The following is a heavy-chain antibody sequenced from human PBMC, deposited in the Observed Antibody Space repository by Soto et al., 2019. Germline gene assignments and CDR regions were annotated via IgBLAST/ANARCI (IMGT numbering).Heavy chain of an antibody. Sequence: QVQLVQSGAEVKKPGASVKVSCKASGYTFTSYGISWVRQAPGQGLEWMGWISAYNGNTNYAQKLQGRVTMTIDTSTSTAYMELRSLRSDDTAVYYCARDRYYDSSGYRGWFDPWGQGTLVTVSS. V-gene: IGHV1-18*01. D-gene: IGHD3-22*01. J-gene: IGHJ5*02. CDR3: ARDRYYDSSGYRGWFDP. CDR1: GYTFTSYG. CDR2: ISAYNGNT.